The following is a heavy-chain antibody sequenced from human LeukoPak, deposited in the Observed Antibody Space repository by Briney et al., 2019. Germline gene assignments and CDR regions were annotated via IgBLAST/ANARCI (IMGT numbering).Heavy chain of an antibody. D-gene: IGHD2-2*01. CDR3: ARGFCSSTNCYQGPFDF. J-gene: IGHJ4*02. Sequence: GGSLRLSCAASGFTFSSAWMTWVRQAPGKGLEWVGHIKNKTNGETTDYAAPVKGRFIISRDDSKNTLYLQMNSLRTEVTAVYYCARGFCSSTNCYQGPFDFWGQGTLVTVSS. CDR1: GFTFSSAW. V-gene: IGHV3-15*01. CDR2: IKNKTNGETT.